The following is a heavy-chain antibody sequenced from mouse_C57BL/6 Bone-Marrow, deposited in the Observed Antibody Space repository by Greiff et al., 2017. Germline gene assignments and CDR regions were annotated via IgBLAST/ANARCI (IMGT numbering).Heavy chain of an antibody. D-gene: IGHD2-12*01. V-gene: IGHV10-1*01. CDR3: VRLDTTGAY. CDR1: GFSFNTYA. CDR2: IRSKSNNYAT. J-gene: IGHJ3*01. Sequence: EVMLVESGGGLVQPKGSLKLSCAASGFSFNTYAMNWVRQAPGKGLEWVARIRSKSNNYATYYADSVKDRFTISRDDSESMLYLQMNNLKTEDTAMYYWVRLDTTGAYWGQGTLVTVSA.